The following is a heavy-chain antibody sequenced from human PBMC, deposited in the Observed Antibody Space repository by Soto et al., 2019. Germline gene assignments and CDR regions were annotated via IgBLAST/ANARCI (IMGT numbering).Heavy chain of an antibody. CDR3: ASHDSDSGYYFDY. Sequence: SETLSLTCTVSGGSISSSSYYWGWIRQPPGKGLEWIGSIYYSGSTYYNPSLKSRVTISVDTSKNQFSLKLSSVTAADTAVYYCASHDSDSGYYFDYWGQGTLVTVSS. CDR2: IYYSGST. D-gene: IGHD3-22*01. V-gene: IGHV4-39*01. CDR1: GGSISSSSYY. J-gene: IGHJ4*02.